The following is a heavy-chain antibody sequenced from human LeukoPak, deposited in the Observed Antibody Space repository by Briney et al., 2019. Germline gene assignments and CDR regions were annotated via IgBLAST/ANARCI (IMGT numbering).Heavy chain of an antibody. CDR2: TYYRSQQWHS. Sequence: SQTLSLTCAISGDSVSSNGASWNWIRQSPSRGLEWLGRTYYRSQQWHSDYAPSVKGRITLNPDTSKNQFSLQLNSMTPEDTAVYYCGRQTDFGVVTNWGQGTLVTVSS. D-gene: IGHD3-3*01. CDR3: GRQTDFGVVTN. J-gene: IGHJ4*02. V-gene: IGHV6-1*01. CDR1: GDSVSSNGAS.